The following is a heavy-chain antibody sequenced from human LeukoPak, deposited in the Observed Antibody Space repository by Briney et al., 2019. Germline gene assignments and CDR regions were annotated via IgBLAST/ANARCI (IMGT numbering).Heavy chain of an antibody. V-gene: IGHV1-18*01. J-gene: IGHJ4*02. D-gene: IGHD2-15*01. Sequence: ASVKVSCKASGYTFTSYGVNWVRQAPRQGLEWMGWISPYNGNTNYAQKLQGRVTMTTDTSTSTAYMELRSLRSDDTAVYYCARDRAVVVAATDYWGQGTLVTVSS. CDR1: GYTFTSYG. CDR3: ARDRAVVVAATDY. CDR2: ISPYNGNT.